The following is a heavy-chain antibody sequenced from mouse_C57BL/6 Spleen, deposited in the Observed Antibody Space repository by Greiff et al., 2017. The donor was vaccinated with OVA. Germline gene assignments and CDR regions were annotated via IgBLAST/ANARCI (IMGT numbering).Heavy chain of an antibody. Sequence: EVQLQQSGPELVKPGASVKISCKASGYSFTGYYMNWVKQSPEKSLEWIGEINPSTGGTTYNQKFKAKATLTVDKSSSTAYMQLKSLTSEDSAVYYCARATDYFDNWGQGTTRTVSS. J-gene: IGHJ2*01. CDR2: INPSTGGT. CDR1: GYSFTGYY. CDR3: ARATDYFDN. D-gene: IGHD4-1*02. V-gene: IGHV1-42*01.